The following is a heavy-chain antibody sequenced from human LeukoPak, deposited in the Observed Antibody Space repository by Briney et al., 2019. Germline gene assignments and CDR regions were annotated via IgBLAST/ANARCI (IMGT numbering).Heavy chain of an antibody. V-gene: IGHV1-18*01. CDR2: ISAYNGNT. CDR1: GYTFTSYG. Sequence: ASVKVSCKASGYTFTSYGISWVRQAPGQGLERMGWISAYNGNTNYAQKLQGRVTMTTDTSTSTAYMELRSLRSDDTAVYYCARDGLDCGGDCSYYFDYWGQGTLVTVSS. CDR3: ARDGLDCGGDCSYYFDY. D-gene: IGHD2-21*02. J-gene: IGHJ4*02.